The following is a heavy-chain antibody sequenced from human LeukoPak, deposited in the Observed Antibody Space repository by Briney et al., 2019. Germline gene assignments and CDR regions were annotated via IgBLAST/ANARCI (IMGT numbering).Heavy chain of an antibody. CDR1: GDSISSNY. V-gene: IGHV4-59*08. Sequence: SETLSLTCSVSGDSISSNYWSWIRQPPGKGLEWIGYFYYSGSSKYNSSLKSRVTIFADTSKNQFSLRLSSLSAADTAVYYCARARGSSSAVDYWGQGTLVTISS. D-gene: IGHD6-6*01. CDR3: ARARGSSSAVDY. J-gene: IGHJ4*02. CDR2: FYYSGSS.